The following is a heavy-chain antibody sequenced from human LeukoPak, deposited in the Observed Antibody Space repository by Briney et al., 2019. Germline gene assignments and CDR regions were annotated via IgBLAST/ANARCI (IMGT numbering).Heavy chain of an antibody. CDR3: SRELPRIGGQTDASDI. CDR1: GFTSSGDW. Sequence: GGSLRLSCAVSGFTSSGDWMHWVRQAPGKGLVWVSRSKNDGSSTSYADSVKGRFTISRDNAKNTLYLQMNSLRAEDTAVYYCSRELPRIGGQTDASDIWGQGTMVTVS. J-gene: IGHJ3*02. V-gene: IGHV3-74*01. D-gene: IGHD3-16*01. CDR2: SKNDGSST.